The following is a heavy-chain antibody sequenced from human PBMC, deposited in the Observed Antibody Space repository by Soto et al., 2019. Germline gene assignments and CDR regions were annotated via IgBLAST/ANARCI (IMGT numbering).Heavy chain of an antibody. CDR3: AGQLIY. D-gene: IGHD6-13*01. CDR2: IYDRGGT. V-gene: IGHV4-59*08. Sequence: SENLSLTCTVSGGSISSSYWSWIRQPQGKGLDWIGYIYDRGGTYYNSPLKSRVTVSVDTSKNQFSRKLSSVPAADTAVYYWAGQLIYWGQGTPVTFSS. J-gene: IGHJ4*02. CDR1: GGSISSSY.